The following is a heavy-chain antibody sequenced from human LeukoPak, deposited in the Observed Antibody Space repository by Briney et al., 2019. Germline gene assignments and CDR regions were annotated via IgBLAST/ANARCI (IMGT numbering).Heavy chain of an antibody. J-gene: IGHJ5*02. CDR1: GVSFSGYY. D-gene: IGHD3-10*01. V-gene: IGHV4-34*01. Sequence: SETLSLTCAVYGVSFSGYYWSWIRQPPGKGLEWIGEINHSGSTNYNPSLKSRVTISVDTSKNQFSLKLSSVTAADTAVYYCARGVGSGSYRNKRNWFDPWGQGTLVTVSS. CDR3: ARGVGSGSYRNKRNWFDP. CDR2: INHSGST.